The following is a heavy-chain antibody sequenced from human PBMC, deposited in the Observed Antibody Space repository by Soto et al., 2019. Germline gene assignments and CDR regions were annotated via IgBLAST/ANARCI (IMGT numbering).Heavy chain of an antibody. CDR1: GYSFTSYW. Sequence: PGGSLKISCKGSGYSFTSYWISWVRQMPGKGLEWMGRIDPSDSYTNYSPSFQGHVTISADKSISTAYLQWSSLKASDTALYYCARHLTLGGSLGGMDVWGQGTTVTVSS. J-gene: IGHJ6*02. CDR2: IDPSDSYT. V-gene: IGHV5-10-1*01. D-gene: IGHD3-16*01. CDR3: ARHLTLGGSLGGMDV.